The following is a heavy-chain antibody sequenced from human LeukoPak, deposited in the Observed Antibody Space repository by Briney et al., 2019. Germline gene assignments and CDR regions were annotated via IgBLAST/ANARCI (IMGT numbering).Heavy chain of an antibody. CDR1: GYTLTSYG. V-gene: IGHV1-18*01. J-gene: IGHJ4*02. CDR2: ISAYNGNT. CDR3: ARDLGMDYDSSGYYQEP. Sequence: GASVKVSCKASGYTLTSYGISWVRQAPGQGLEWMGWISAYNGNTNYAQNLQGRVTMTTDTSTSTAYMELRSLRFDDTAVYYCARDLGMDYDSSGYYQEPWGQGTLVTVSS. D-gene: IGHD3-22*01.